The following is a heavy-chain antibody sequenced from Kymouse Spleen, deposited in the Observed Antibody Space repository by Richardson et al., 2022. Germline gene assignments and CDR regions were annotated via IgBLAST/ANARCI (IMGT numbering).Heavy chain of an antibody. CDR3: AKDRYYGSGSYGGFDY. CDR1: GFTFSSYG. Sequence: QVQLVESGGGVVQPGRSLRLSCAASGFTFSSYGMHWVRQAPGKGLEWVAVISYDGSNKYYADSVKGRFTISRDNSKNTLYLQMNSLRAEDTAVYYCAKDRYYGSGSYGGFDYWGQGTLVTVSS. CDR2: ISYDGSNK. V-gene: IGHV3-30*18. D-gene: IGHD3-10*01. J-gene: IGHJ4*02.